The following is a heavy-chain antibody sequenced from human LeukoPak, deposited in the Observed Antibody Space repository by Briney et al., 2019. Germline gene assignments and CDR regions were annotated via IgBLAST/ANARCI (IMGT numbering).Heavy chain of an antibody. CDR1: GFTFRSYW. CDR2: INQDGGEK. J-gene: IGHJ4*02. V-gene: IGHV3-7*01. Sequence: PGGSLRLSCAASGFTFRSYWMSWVRQAPGKGLEWVASINQDGGEKYSLDSVKGRFTISRDNTKSSLYLQMNSLRAEDTAMYYCARYRHLYYWGQGTLVTVSS. CDR3: ARYRHLYY. D-gene: IGHD3-16*01.